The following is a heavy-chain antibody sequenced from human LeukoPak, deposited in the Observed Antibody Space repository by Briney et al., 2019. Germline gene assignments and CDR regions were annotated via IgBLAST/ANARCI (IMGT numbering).Heavy chain of an antibody. V-gene: IGHV3-11*01. CDR3: ARHADLDSYYYYYMDV. Sequence: GGSLRLSCAASGFTFSDYYMSWIRQAPGKGLEWVSYISSSGGDIDYGDSVKGRFTVSRDNVKNSLYLQMKSLRSEDTAVYYCARHADLDSYYYYYMDVWGKGTTVTVSS. CDR1: GFTFSDYY. J-gene: IGHJ6*03. CDR2: ISSSGGDI.